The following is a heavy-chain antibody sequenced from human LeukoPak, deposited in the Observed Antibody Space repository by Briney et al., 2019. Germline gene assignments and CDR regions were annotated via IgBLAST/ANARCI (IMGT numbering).Heavy chain of an antibody. D-gene: IGHD3-10*01. CDR1: GYNFTNYG. CDR3: ARGRSHGDGSGSYYDYFDY. J-gene: IGHJ4*02. Sequence: ASVKVSCKAAGYNFTNYGISWVRQAPGQGLEWMGWISVYNGNTKYAQKLQGRVTMTTDTSTSTAYMELRSLRSDDTAVYYCARGRSHGDGSGSYYDYFDYWGQGTLVTVSS. V-gene: IGHV1-18*01. CDR2: ISVYNGNT.